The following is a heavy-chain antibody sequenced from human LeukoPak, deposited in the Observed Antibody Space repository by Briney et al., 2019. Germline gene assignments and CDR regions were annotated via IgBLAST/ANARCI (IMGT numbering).Heavy chain of an antibody. CDR2: IYYSGST. V-gene: IGHV4-30-4*01. J-gene: IGHJ5*02. CDR3: ARSGIVANWFDP. CDR1: GGSISSGDYY. D-gene: IGHD2-21*01. Sequence: SQTLSLTCTVSGGSISSGDYYWSWIRQPPGKGLGWIGYIYYSGSTYYNPSLKSRVTISVDTSKNQFSLKLSSVTAADTAVYYCARSGIVANWFDPWGQGTLVTVSS.